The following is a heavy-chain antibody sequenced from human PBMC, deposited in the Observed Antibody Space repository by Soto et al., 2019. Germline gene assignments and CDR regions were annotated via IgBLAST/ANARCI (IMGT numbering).Heavy chain of an antibody. V-gene: IGHV4-59*01. CDR1: SGSIINYY. D-gene: IGHD1-26*01. CDR2: IYYGASS. Sequence: QVQLQESGPGLVKPSETLSLTCTVSSGSIINYYWSWIRQPPGKGLEGIGFIYYGASSNYNSFLRSRVTWEVDMPSLQLTLKLKSVTSAETVVYYGASRFSLATTTGYAFHMWGQGTMVTVSS. J-gene: IGHJ3*02. CDR3: ASRFSLATTTGYAFHM.